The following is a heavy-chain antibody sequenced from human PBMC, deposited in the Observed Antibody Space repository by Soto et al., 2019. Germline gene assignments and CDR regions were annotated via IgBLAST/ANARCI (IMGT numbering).Heavy chain of an antibody. CDR2: IHYSGST. J-gene: IGHJ6*03. Sequence: QLEESGPGLVKPSGTLSLTCTVSGDSVSSCCFYWAWIRQPPGKGLEWVGSIHYSGSTYYSWPLKSRGTISVDTSKNQLSLRLTFVTAADTAVYYCARARSYDGHMVTNYYMDLWGEGTPVTVSS. V-gene: IGHV4-39*01. CDR1: GDSVSSCCFY. D-gene: IGHD2-8*01. CDR3: ARARSYDGHMVTNYYMDL.